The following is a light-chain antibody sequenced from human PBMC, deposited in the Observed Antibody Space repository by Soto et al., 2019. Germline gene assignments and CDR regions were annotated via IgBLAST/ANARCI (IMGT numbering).Light chain of an antibody. Sequence: QSVLTQPASVSGSPGQSITISCTGTSSDVGGYNYVSWYQQHPGKAPKLMIYEVSNRPSGVSNRFSGSKSGNTASLTISGLQAEDEVDYYCSSYTSSSTLVFXTGTKVT. J-gene: IGLJ1*01. CDR2: EVS. CDR3: SSYTSSSTLV. V-gene: IGLV2-14*01. CDR1: SSDVGGYNY.